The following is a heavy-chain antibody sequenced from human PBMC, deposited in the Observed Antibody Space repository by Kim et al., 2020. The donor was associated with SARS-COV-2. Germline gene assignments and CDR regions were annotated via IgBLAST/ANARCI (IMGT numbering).Heavy chain of an antibody. CDR3: TRGGFQHAYDV. CDR2: ST. J-gene: IGHJ3*01. D-gene: IGHD3-16*01. V-gene: IGHV3-72*01. Sequence: STEHAASVKGRFTVSRADSKSSLYLQMNGLKAEDAAVYFCTRGGFQHAYDVWGQGTVVTVSS.